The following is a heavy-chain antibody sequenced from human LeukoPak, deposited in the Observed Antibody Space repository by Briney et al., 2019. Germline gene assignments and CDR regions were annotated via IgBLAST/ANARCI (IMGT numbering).Heavy chain of an antibody. CDR3: ARASGSGGSPPLDY. CDR2: INPNSGGT. V-gene: IGHV1-2*02. Sequence: VASVQVSCKASGYTFTGYYMHWVRQAPGQGLEWMGWINPNSGGTNYAQKFQGRVTMTRDTSISTAYMELSRLRSDDTAVYYRARASGSGGSPPLDYWGQGTLVTVSS. D-gene: IGHD2-15*01. CDR1: GYTFTGYY. J-gene: IGHJ4*02.